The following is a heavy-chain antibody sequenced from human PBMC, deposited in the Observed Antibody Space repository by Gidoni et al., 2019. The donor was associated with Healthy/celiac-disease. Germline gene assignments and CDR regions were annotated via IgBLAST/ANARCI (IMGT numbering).Heavy chain of an antibody. J-gene: IGHJ4*02. CDR3: ARLSNYYDSLDY. D-gene: IGHD3-22*01. CDR1: GYSISSGYY. CDR2: IYHSGST. Sequence: QVQLQESGPGLVKPSETLSLTCAVPGYSISSGYYWGWIRQPPGKGLEWIGSIYHSGSTYYNPSLKSRVTISVDTSKNQFSLKLSSVTAADTAVYYCARLSNYYDSLDYWGQGTLVTVSS. V-gene: IGHV4-38-2*01.